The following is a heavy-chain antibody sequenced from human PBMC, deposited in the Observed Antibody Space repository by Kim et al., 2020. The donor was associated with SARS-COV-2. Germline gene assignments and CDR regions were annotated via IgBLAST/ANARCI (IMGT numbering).Heavy chain of an antibody. V-gene: IGHV4-34*01. CDR3: ARGRVGVVPAPVMGLGPFFEYFVMDV. CDR1: GGSFSGHS. J-gene: IGHJ6*02. D-gene: IGHD2-2*01. Sequence: SETLSLTCAVYGGSFSGHSWSWVRQPPGKGLEWIGEITDSGSTKYNPSLKSRLTISLDASKNQFSLKLTSVTAADTGLYYCARGRVGVVPAPVMGLGPFFEYFVMDVWGRSTAVTVS. CDR2: ITDSGST.